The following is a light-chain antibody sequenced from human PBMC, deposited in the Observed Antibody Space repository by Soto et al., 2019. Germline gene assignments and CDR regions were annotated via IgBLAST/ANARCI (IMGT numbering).Light chain of an antibody. V-gene: IGKV3-11*01. CDR1: QSVSTD. CDR2: DAS. J-gene: IGKJ5*01. CDR3: QQRSNWPIT. Sequence: EIVLTQSPATLSLSPGEGATLSCRASQSVSTDLAWYQPKPGQPPRLLIYDASNRATGIPARFSGRGSGQDFTLTISSLEPEDFAVYYCQQRSNWPITFGQGTRLEIK.